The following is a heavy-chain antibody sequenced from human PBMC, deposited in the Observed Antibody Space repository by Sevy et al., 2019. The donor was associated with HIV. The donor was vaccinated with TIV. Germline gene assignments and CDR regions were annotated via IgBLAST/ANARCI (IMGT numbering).Heavy chain of an antibody. D-gene: IGHD2-2*01. V-gene: IGHV1-69*13. CDR1: GGTFSSYA. CDR2: IIPIFGTA. CDR3: AGLGYCSSTSCPHYYYGMDV. Sequence: ASVKVSCKASGGTFSSYAISWVRQAPGQGLEWMGGIIPIFGTANYAQKFQGRVTITADESTSTAYMELSSLRSEDTAEYYCAGLGYCSSTSCPHYYYGMDVWGQGTTVTVSS. J-gene: IGHJ6*02.